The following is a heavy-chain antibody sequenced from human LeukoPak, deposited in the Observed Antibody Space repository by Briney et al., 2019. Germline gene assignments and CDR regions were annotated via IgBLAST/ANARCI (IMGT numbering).Heavy chain of an antibody. CDR2: LYYSGST. V-gene: IGHV4-39*01. D-gene: IGHD3-10*01. J-gene: IGHJ4*02. CDR3: ARRFRGGFDY. CDR1: GGSISSSSYY. Sequence: SETLSLTCTVSGGSISSSSYYWVWIRQPPGKGLEWVGSLYYSGSTYYNPSLKSRLTMSVDTSTNQFSLRLSSVTAADTAVYYCARRFRGGFDYWGQGTLVTVSS.